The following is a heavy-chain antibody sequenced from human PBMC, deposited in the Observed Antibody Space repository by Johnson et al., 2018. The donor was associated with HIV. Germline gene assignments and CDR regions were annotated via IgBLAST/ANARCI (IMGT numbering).Heavy chain of an antibody. CDR1: GFTFSSYT. V-gene: IGHV3-30*04. CDR3: ARDRRAQFGFWSNAGIAAAATDAFDI. CDR2: ISYDGSNT. Sequence: QVQLVESGGGVVQPGRSLRLSCTASGFTFSSYTIYWVRPTPGKGLEWVALISYDGSNTYYADSVKGRFTISRDNAKTSLYLQMNSLRAEDTAVYYCARDRRAQFGFWSNAGIAAAATDAFDIWGQGTMVTVSS. D-gene: IGHD6-13*01. J-gene: IGHJ3*02.